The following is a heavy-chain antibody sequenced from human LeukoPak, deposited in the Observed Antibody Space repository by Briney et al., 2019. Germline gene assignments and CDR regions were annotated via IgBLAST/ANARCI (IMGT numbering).Heavy chain of an antibody. CDR1: VGSFSVYY. CDR3: ASPPPCSSTSCEDY. J-gene: IGHJ4*02. Sequence: SETLSLTCAVYVGSFSVYYGICIPQPPGKGREWWGEINHSGSTNYNASLKSRVAISVDTSKNQFSLKLSSVTAADTAVYYCASPPPCSSTSCEDYWGQGTLVTVSS. CDR2: INHSGST. D-gene: IGHD2-2*01. V-gene: IGHV4-34*01.